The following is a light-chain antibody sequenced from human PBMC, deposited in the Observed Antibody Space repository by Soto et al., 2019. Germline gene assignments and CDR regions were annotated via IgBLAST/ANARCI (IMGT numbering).Light chain of an antibody. V-gene: IGLV2-14*03. CDR1: NSDVGSNYVSWY. CDR2: DDD. Sequence: QSALTQPASVSGSPGQSITISCTGTNSDVGSNYVSWYVSWYQQHPGKVPKLMIYDDDDRPSGVSNRFSGSKSGNTASLTISGLQAEDEADYYCLLFYGDGVVFGGGTKLTVL. CDR3: LLFYGDGVV. J-gene: IGLJ2*01.